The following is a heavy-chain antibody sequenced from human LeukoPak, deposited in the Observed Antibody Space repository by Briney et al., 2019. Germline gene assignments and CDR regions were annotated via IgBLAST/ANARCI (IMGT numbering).Heavy chain of an antibody. J-gene: IGHJ3*02. CDR3: ASVGYYDFWSGYSRDAFDM. D-gene: IGHD3-3*01. CDR1: GYTFTGYY. CDR2: INLNSGGT. Sequence: ASVKVSCKASGYTFTGYYMHWVRQAPGQGLEWMGWINLNSGGTNYAQKFQGWVTMTRDTSISTAYMELSRLRSDDTAVYYCASVGYYDFWSGYSRDAFDMWGQGTMVTVSS. V-gene: IGHV1-2*04.